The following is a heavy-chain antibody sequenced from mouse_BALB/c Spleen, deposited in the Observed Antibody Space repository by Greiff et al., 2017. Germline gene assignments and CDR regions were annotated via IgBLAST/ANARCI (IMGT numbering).Heavy chain of an antibody. Sequence: EVQGVESGPGLVKPSQSLSLTCTVTGYSITSDYAWNWIRQFPGNKLEWMGYISYSGSTSYNPSLKSRISITRDTSKNQFFLQLNSVTTEDTATYYCARNGYLAYWGQGTLVTVSA. V-gene: IGHV3-2*02. CDR3: ARNGYLAY. CDR2: ISYSGST. J-gene: IGHJ3*01. CDR1: GYSITSDYA. D-gene: IGHD1-2*01.